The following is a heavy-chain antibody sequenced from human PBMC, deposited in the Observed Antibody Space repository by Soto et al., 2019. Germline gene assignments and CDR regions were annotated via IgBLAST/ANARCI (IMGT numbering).Heavy chain of an antibody. CDR1: GGSFSGYY. CDR3: ARGPVAINFIYYNGMDV. D-gene: IGHD2-15*01. Sequence: QVQLQQWGAGLLRASETLSLTCAVSGGSFSGYYWSWIRQPPGKGREWIGKINHSGYTKYNSSLKSRVTISVDTSKNQFSLKLRSVTAADTAVYYCARGPVAINFIYYNGMDVWGQGTTVTVSS. CDR2: INHSGYT. V-gene: IGHV4-34*01. J-gene: IGHJ6*02.